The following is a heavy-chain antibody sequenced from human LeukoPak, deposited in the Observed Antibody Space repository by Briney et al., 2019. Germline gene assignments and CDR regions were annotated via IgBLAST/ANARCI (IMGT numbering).Heavy chain of an antibody. V-gene: IGHV3-48*01. D-gene: IGHD3-22*01. CDR3: AREHYDSSFDY. Sequence: GGSLRLSCAASGFTFSTYGMHWVRQAPGKGLEWISYICDSCNTNYYADSVKGRFTISRDNVKNSLYLQMNSLRAEDTAVYYCAREHYDSSFDYWGQGTLVTVSS. CDR2: ICDSCNTN. J-gene: IGHJ4*02. CDR1: GFTFSTYG.